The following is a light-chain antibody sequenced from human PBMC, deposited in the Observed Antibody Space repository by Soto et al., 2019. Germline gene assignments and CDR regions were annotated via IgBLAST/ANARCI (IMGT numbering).Light chain of an antibody. J-gene: IGLJ3*02. Sequence: QSALTQPASVSGSPGQSITISCTGTSSDVGGYKYVSWYQQHPGKAPKLMIYEVSNRPSGVSDRFSGSKSGYTASLTISGLQAEDESDYYCSSYTSSSTRVFGGGTKLTVL. CDR2: EVS. V-gene: IGLV2-14*01. CDR3: SSYTSSSTRV. CDR1: SSDVGGYKY.